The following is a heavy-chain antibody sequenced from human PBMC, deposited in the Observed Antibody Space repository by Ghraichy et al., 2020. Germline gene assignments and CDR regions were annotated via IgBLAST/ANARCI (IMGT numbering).Heavy chain of an antibody. CDR1: GGSISSGGYY. D-gene: IGHD3-10*01. Sequence: SQTLSLTCTVSGGSISSGGYYWSWIRQHPGKGLEWIGYIYYSGSTYYNPSLKSRVTISVDTSKYQFSLKLSSVTAADTAVYYCARDRRHYYGSGTGVDYWGQGTLVTVSS. V-gene: IGHV4-31*02. CDR2: IYYSGST. J-gene: IGHJ4*02. CDR3: ARDRRHYYGSGTGVDY.